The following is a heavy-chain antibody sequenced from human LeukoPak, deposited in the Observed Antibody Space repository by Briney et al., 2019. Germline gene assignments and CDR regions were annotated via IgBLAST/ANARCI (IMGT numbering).Heavy chain of an antibody. Sequence: ASVKVSCKASGYTFTSYGISWVRHAPGQGLEWMGWISAYNGNTNYAQKLQGRVTMTTDTSTSTAYMELRSLRSDDTAVYYCARDSLRYPAAGTLYWGQGTLVTVSS. V-gene: IGHV1-18*01. J-gene: IGHJ4*02. D-gene: IGHD6-13*01. CDR1: GYTFTSYG. CDR2: ISAYNGNT. CDR3: ARDSLRYPAAGTLY.